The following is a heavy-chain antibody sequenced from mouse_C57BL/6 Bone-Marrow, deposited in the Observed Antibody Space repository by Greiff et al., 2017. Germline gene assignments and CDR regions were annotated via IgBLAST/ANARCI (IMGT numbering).Heavy chain of an antibody. Sequence: VQLQQPGAELVMPGASVKLSCKASGYTFTSYWMHWVKQRPGQGLEWIGEIDPSDSYTNYNQKFKGKSTLTVDKSSSTAYMQLSSLTSEDAAVYYCARDPLRYWGQGTLVTVSA. CDR2: IDPSDSYT. CDR3: ARDPLRY. D-gene: IGHD1-1*01. CDR1: GYTFTSYW. J-gene: IGHJ3*01. V-gene: IGHV1-69*01.